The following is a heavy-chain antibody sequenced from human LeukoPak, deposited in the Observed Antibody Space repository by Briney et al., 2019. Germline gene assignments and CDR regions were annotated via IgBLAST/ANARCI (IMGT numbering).Heavy chain of an antibody. CDR3: ARQLCSGGSCYLDY. CDR2: IAPGDSDT. J-gene: IGHJ4*02. CDR1: VYSFSSYW. Sequence: GESLKISGKASVYSFSSYWIAWVRQIPDKGLEWMGIIAPGDSDTRYSPSFQGQATISADTCITTAYLQWSSLKASDNAMYYCARQLCSGGSCYLDYWGQRSMVTVSS. V-gene: IGHV5-51*01. D-gene: IGHD2-15*01.